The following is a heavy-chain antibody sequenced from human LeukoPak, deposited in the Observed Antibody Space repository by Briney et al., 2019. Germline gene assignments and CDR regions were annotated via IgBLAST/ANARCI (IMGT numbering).Heavy chain of an antibody. CDR3: ARHGYDTSFYKAHFDY. J-gene: IGHJ4*02. Sequence: SETLSLTCTVSGGSISTRGYYWGWIRQPPGKGLEWIGSIYYSGSTYYNPSLKSRVTISVDTSKNQFSLKLSSVTAADTAVYYCARHGYDTSFYKAHFDYWGQGAQVTVSS. CDR1: GGSISTRGYY. CDR2: IYYSGST. D-gene: IGHD3-22*01. V-gene: IGHV4-39*07.